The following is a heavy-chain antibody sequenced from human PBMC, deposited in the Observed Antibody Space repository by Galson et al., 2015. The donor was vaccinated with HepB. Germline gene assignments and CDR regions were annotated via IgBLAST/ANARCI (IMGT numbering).Heavy chain of an antibody. CDR3: ARTFCFDY. J-gene: IGHJ4*02. V-gene: IGHV3-30*04. Sequence: SLRLSCAASGFDVSAFAMHWVRQTPGKGLEWVAVLSSNEKNIYYADSVRGRFTISRDNSKDTLFLQMNSLRAEDTAVYYCARTFCFDYWGQGTPVTVSS. CDR2: LSSNEKNI. CDR1: GFDVSAFA.